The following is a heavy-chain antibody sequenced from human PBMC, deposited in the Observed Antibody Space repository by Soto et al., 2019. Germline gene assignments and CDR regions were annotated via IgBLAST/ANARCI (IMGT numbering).Heavy chain of an antibody. CDR2: LYWDDDK. CDR3: AHAGDYDLLTFDH. Sequence: QITLKESGPTLVRPAQTLTLTCDISGFSLSTYHMGVAWIRQPPGKALEWLALLYWDDDKRYSPSLKDRLAISNDTSNNQVVLTITNIDPGDSATYFCAHAGDYDLLTFDHWGPGTLVTVSS. V-gene: IGHV2-5*02. D-gene: IGHD4-17*01. CDR1: GFSLSTYHMG. J-gene: IGHJ4*01.